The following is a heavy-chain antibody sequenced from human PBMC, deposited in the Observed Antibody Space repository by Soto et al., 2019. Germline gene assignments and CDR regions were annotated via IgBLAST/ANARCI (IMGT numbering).Heavy chain of an antibody. CDR3: AHRVLRTVFGLVTTTAIYFDF. J-gene: IGHJ4*02. V-gene: IGHV2-5*02. Sequence: QITLNESGPTVVSPTETLTLTCRFSGFSLTTSGVGVGWIRQSPGKAPEWLALIYWDDDKRYSASLESRLTITKDTSKNQVVLTVSDLDPTDTATYYCAHRVLRTVFGLVTTTAIYFDFWGQGTPVAVSS. D-gene: IGHD3-3*01. CDR1: GFSLTTSGVG. CDR2: IYWDDDK.